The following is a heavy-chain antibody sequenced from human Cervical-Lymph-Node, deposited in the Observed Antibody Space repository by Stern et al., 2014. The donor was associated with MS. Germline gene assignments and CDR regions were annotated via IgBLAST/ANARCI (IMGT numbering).Heavy chain of an antibody. CDR2: ISEDGGID. J-gene: IGHJ4*02. Sequence: VQLVESGGGVVQPGGSLRLSCAASGFSFSSHPMHWVRQAPGEGLEWVAIISEDGGIDYSTESVKGRFSCSRDNSKNMLYLQLTALRADDPALYYCARSRAQRWHSFDSWGQGTLVTVSS. V-gene: IGHV3-30-3*01. D-gene: IGHD6-19*01. CDR3: ARSRAQRWHSFDS. CDR1: GFSFSSHP.